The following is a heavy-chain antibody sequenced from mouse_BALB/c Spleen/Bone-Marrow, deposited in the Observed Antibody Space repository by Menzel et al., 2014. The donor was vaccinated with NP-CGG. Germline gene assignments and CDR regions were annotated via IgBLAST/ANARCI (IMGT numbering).Heavy chain of an antibody. V-gene: IGHV5-6-3*01. CDR3: ARDYDYDY. J-gene: IGHJ2*01. D-gene: IGHD2-4*01. CDR2: INSNGGST. Sequence: EVQLQQSGGGLVQPGGSLKLSCAASGFAFSSYGMSWVRQTPDKRLELVATINSNGGSTYYPDSVKGRFTISRDNAKNTLYLQMSSLKSEDTAMYYCARDYDYDYWGQGTTPTVSS. CDR1: GFAFSSYG.